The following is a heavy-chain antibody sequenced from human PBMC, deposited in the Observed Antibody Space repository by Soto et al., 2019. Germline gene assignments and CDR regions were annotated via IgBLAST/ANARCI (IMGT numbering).Heavy chain of an antibody. CDR2: ISPYTGNT. Sequence: QVQLVQSGDEVKKPGASVKVSCKASGYIFVNYGIAWVRQAPGQGLEWMGWISPYTGNTHSATKIQGRLTMTTATXXSTAYMELGSLTSDDTAVYYCVLVDNYVTPTPQDVWGQGPTVTVSS. J-gene: IGHJ6*02. V-gene: IGHV1-18*01. CDR3: VLVDNYVTPTPQDV. D-gene: IGHD3-16*01. CDR1: GYIFVNYG.